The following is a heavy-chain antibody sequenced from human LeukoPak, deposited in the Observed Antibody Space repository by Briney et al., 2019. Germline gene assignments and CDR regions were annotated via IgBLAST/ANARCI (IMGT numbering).Heavy chain of an antibody. J-gene: IGHJ4*02. D-gene: IGHD6-19*01. CDR3: ASDDHTSGFEF. CDR1: GGSFGTYA. V-gene: IGHV1-69*13. CDR2: IVPMFGKA. Sequence: GASVKVSCKASGGSFGTYAITWVRQVPGQGLEWMGGIVPMFGKANFAQKFQGRVTMTADDSTATAYMELSSLRSEDTAIYFCASDDHTSGFEFWGQGSLVTVTS.